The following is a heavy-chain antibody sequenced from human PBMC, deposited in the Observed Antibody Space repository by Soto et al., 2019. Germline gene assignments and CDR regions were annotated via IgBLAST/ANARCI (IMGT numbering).Heavy chain of an antibody. Sequence: EVQLVESGGGLVQPGGSLRLSCAASGFTVSRNYMSWVRQAPGKGLEWGSVIYSGGSTYYADSVKGRFTISRHNSKNTLYLQMNILRAEDTAVDYCTREDASRKGYWGQGTLVTVSS. J-gene: IGHJ4*02. CDR1: GFTVSRNY. V-gene: IGHV3-53*04. CDR3: TREDASRKGY. CDR2: IYSGGST.